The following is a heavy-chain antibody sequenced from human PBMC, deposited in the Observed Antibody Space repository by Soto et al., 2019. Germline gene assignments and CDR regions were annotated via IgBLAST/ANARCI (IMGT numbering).Heavy chain of an antibody. D-gene: IGHD4-17*01. CDR3: ARGRYGDY. Sequence: QAHLVQCEPEVKKPGASVMVSCKGSGYIFTSYGIAWVRQAPGQGLEWMGWISAHNGNTEYAQKFQGRVTVTRDTPTSTAYLELRSLRSDDTALYYCARGRYGDYWGQGALVTVSS. CDR2: ISAHNGNT. J-gene: IGHJ4*02. V-gene: IGHV1-18*01. CDR1: GYIFTSYG.